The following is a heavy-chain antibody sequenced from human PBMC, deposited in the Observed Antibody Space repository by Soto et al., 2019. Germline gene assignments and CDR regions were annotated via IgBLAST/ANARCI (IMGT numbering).Heavy chain of an antibody. D-gene: IGHD2-15*01. V-gene: IGHV3-23*01. CDR1: GFTFSSYA. Sequence: LRLSCAASGFTFSSYAMGWVRQGPGKGLEWVAVVSIGGSTHYADSVRGRFTISRDNSKNTLSLQMNSLAAEDTAVYFCAKRRGAGGHFDYWGQGALVTVS. CDR2: VSIGGST. CDR3: AKRRGAGGHFDY. J-gene: IGHJ4*02.